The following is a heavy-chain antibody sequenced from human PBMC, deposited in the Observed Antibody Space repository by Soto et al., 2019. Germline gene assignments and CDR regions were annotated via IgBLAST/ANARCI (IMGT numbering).Heavy chain of an antibody. CDR2: INAGKGNT. D-gene: IGHD2-15*01. J-gene: IGHJ4*02. CDR3: ARGQGGPAGPGDY. Sequence: QVQLVQSGAEVKKPGASVKVSCKASGYTFTSYAMHWVRQAPGQRLEWMGWINAGKGNTKYSQKCQGRVTITRDTSASTAYMEISSRRSEDTAVYYCARGQGGPAGPGDYWGQGTLVTVSS. CDR1: GYTFTSYA. V-gene: IGHV1-3*01.